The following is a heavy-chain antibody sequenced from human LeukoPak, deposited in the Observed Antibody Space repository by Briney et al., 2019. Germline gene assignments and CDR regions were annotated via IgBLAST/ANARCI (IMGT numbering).Heavy chain of an antibody. CDR1: GGSINSGGYF. CDR2: IYYTGST. D-gene: IGHD2-2*01. CDR3: ARKVDQYYYYMDV. Sequence: SETLSLTCTVSGGSINSGGYFWTWIRQHPVQGLEWIGYIYYTGSTYYSPSLTSRVSLSIDTSNNQFSLKLSSVTAADTAMYYCARKVDQYYYYMDVWGKGTAVTVS. J-gene: IGHJ6*03. V-gene: IGHV4-31*03.